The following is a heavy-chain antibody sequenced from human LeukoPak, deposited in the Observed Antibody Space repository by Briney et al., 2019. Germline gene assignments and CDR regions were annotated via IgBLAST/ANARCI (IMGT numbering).Heavy chain of an antibody. CDR3: AKDYENLSGYYCLIDC. CDR2: ISGSGGST. J-gene: IGHJ4*02. V-gene: IGHV3-23*01. D-gene: IGHD3-9*01. CDR1: GFTFSSYA. Sequence: GGSLRLSCAASGFTFSSYAMSWVRQAPGKGLEWVSVISGSGGSTSYADSVKGRFTVSRDNSKNMLYLQMHSLRAEDTALYYCAKDYENLSGYYCLIDCCGQGTLVSVSS.